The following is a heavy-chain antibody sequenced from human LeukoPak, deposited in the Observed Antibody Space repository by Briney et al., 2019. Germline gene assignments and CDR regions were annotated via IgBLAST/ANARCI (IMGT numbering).Heavy chain of an antibody. Sequence: SETLSLTCTVSGGSISSYYWSWIRQPPGKGLEWIGYIYYSGSTNYNPSLKSRVTISVDTSKNQFSLKLSSVTAADTAVYYCARQRDYYDSSGYSGFDYWGQGTLVTVSP. CDR2: IYYSGST. D-gene: IGHD3-22*01. CDR1: GGSISSYY. V-gene: IGHV4-59*08. CDR3: ARQRDYYDSSGYSGFDY. J-gene: IGHJ4*02.